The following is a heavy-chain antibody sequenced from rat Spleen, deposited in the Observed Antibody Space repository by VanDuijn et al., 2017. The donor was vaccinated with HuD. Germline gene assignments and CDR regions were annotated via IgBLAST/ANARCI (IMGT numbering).Heavy chain of an antibody. V-gene: IGHV2-19*01. D-gene: IGHD4-3*01. CDR3: TRGGVWDY. CDR2: IQSGGST. Sequence: QVQLKESGPGLVQPSQTLSLTCTVSGFSLTDYSVHWVRQPPGKGLEWMGRIQSGGSTDYNSALKSRLSISRDTSKSQVFLKMNRLQTEDTAIYFCTRGGVWDYWGQGVMVTVSS. CDR1: GFSLTDYS. J-gene: IGHJ2*01.